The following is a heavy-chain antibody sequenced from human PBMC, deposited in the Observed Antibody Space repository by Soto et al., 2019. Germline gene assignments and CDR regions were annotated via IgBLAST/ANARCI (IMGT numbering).Heavy chain of an antibody. D-gene: IGHD3-22*01. CDR3: ARVRIVVVINGDNDAFDI. CDR1: GYTFTSYA. Sequence: ASVKVSCKASGYTFTSYAIHWVRQAPGQGLEWMGWISAYNGNTNYAQKLQGRVTMTTDTSTSTAYTELRSLRSDDTAVYYCARVRIVVVINGDNDAFDIWGQGTMVTVSS. V-gene: IGHV1-18*01. J-gene: IGHJ3*02. CDR2: ISAYNGNT.